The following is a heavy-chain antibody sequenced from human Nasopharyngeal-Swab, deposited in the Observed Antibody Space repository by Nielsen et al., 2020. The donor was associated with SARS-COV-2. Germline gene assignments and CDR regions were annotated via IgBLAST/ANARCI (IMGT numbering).Heavy chain of an antibody. CDR2: ISSSGSTI. V-gene: IGHV3-11*04. D-gene: IGHD3-10*01. Sequence: GESLKISCAASGFTFSDYYMSWIRQAPGKGLEWVSYISSSGSTIYYADSVKGRFTISRDNAKNSLYLQMNSLRAEDTAVYYCARDGNPRFGELLSPHYYYYYMDVWGKGTTVTVSS. CDR3: ARDGNPRFGELLSPHYYYYYMDV. CDR1: GFTFSDYY. J-gene: IGHJ6*03.